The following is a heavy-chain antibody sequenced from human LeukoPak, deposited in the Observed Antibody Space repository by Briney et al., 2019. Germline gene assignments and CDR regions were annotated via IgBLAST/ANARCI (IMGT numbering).Heavy chain of an antibody. CDR3: AKRAGITMIVVVMYYLDY. CDR2: ISGSGGST. Sequence: PGGSLRLSCAASGFTFSSYAMSWVRQAPGKGLEWVSAISGSGGSTYYADSVKGRFTISRDNSKNTLYLQMNSLRAEDTAVYYCAKRAGITMIVVVMYYLDYWGQGTLVTVSS. V-gene: IGHV3-23*01. J-gene: IGHJ4*02. CDR1: GFTFSSYA. D-gene: IGHD3-22*01.